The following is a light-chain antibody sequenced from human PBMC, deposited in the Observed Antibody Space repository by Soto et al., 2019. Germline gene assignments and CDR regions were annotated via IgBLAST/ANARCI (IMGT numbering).Light chain of an antibody. Sequence: EVVMTQSPATLSVSPGERVTLSCRASQSINAHLAWYQQKPGQAPRLLIHGASTRATGIPARFSGSGFGTDFIHTSNSLQSEDFAVYYGQQYNTWRWTFGQGTKVEIQ. J-gene: IGKJ1*01. CDR1: QSINAH. V-gene: IGKV3-15*01. CDR2: GAS. CDR3: QQYNTWRWT.